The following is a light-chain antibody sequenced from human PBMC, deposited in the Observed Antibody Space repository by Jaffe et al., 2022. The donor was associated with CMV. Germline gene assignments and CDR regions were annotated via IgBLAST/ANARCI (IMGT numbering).Light chain of an antibody. V-gene: IGKV3-11*01. Sequence: EIVLTQSPATLSLSPGERATLSCRASQSVSSYLAWYQQKPGQAPRLLIYDASNRATDIPARFSGSGSGTDFTLTISSLEPEDFAVYYCQQSDNWPRVTFGPGTKVETK. CDR1: QSVSSY. J-gene: IGKJ3*01. CDR3: QQSDNWPRVT. CDR2: DAS.